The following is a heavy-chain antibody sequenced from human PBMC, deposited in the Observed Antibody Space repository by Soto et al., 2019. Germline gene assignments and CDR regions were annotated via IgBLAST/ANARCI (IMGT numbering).Heavy chain of an antibody. D-gene: IGHD2-2*01. Sequence: EVQLLESGGGLVQPGGSLRLSCAASGFTFSSYAMSWVRQAPGKGLEWVSAISGSGGSTYYADSVKGRFTISRDNSKNTLYLQMNSLRAEDTAVYYCAKDRSVVVPAAMNYYYGMDVWGQGTTVTVSS. V-gene: IGHV3-23*01. CDR3: AKDRSVVVPAAMNYYYGMDV. J-gene: IGHJ6*02. CDR2: ISGSGGST. CDR1: GFTFSSYA.